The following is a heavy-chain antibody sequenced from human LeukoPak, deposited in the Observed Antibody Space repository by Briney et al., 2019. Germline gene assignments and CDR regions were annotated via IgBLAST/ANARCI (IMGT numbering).Heavy chain of an antibody. CDR2: IYPGDSDT. J-gene: IGHJ4*02. CDR3: ARAYYYYYDSSGYPDY. CDR1: GYSFTSYW. V-gene: IGHV5-51*01. Sequence: GASLKISCKGSGYSFTSYWIGWVRQMPGKGLEWMGIIYPGDSDTRYGPSFQGQVTISADKSISTAYLQWSSLKASDTAMYYCARAYYYYYDSSGYPDYWGQGTLVTVSS. D-gene: IGHD3-22*01.